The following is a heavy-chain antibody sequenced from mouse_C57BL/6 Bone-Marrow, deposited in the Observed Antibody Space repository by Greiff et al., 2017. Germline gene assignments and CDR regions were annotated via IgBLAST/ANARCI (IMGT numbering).Heavy chain of an antibody. Sequence: EVQLMESGGGLVQPGGSLKLSCAASGFTFSDYYMYWVRQTPEKRLEWVAYISNGGGSTYYPDTVKGRFTISRDNAKNTLYLQMSRLKSEDTAMYYCARHRWLLSMDYWGQGTSVTVSS. D-gene: IGHD2-3*01. V-gene: IGHV5-12*01. CDR1: GFTFSDYY. CDR3: ARHRWLLSMDY. J-gene: IGHJ4*01. CDR2: ISNGGGST.